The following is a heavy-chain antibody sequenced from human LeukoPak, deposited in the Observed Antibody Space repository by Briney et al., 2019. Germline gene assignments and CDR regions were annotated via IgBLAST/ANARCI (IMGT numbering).Heavy chain of an antibody. CDR1: GYTLTELS. V-gene: IGHV1-24*01. D-gene: IGHD3-3*01. CDR3: ATVSYDFWSGYFFHY. J-gene: IGHJ4*02. CDR2: FDPEDGET. Sequence: ASVKVSCKVSGYTLTELSMQWVRQAPGKGLEWMGGFDPEDGETIYAQKFQGRVTMTEDTSTDTAYMELSSLRSEDTAVYYCATVSYDFWSGYFFHYWGQGTLVTVSS.